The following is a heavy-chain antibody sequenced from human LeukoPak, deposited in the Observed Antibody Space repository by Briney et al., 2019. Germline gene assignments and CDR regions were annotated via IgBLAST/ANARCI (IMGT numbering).Heavy chain of an antibody. CDR1: GGSISSGGYY. V-gene: IGHV4-31*03. Sequence: SETLSLTCTVSGGSISSGGYYWSWIRQHPGKGLEWIGYIYYSGSTYYNPSLKSRVTISVDTSKNQFSLKLSSVTAADTAVYHCARDSTGIAAAGVDYWGQGTLVTVSS. CDR3: ARDSTGIAAAGVDY. D-gene: IGHD6-13*01. CDR2: IYYSGST. J-gene: IGHJ4*02.